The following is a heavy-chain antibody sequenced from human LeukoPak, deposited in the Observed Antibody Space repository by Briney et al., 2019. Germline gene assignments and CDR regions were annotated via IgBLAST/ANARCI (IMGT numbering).Heavy chain of an antibody. Sequence: SETLSLTCTVSGYSISSGYYWGWIRQPPGKGLEWIGSIYHSGSTYYNPSLKSRVTISVGTSKNQFSLKLSSVTAADTAVYHCASSIAARREVTYYYYMDVWGKGTTVTVSS. V-gene: IGHV4-38-2*02. D-gene: IGHD6-6*01. CDR3: ASSIAARREVTYYYYMDV. CDR1: GYSISSGYY. J-gene: IGHJ6*03. CDR2: IYHSGST.